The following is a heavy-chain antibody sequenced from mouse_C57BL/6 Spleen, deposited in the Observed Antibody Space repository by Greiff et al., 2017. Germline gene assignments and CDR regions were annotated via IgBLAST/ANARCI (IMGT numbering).Heavy chain of an antibody. Sequence: VKLMESGPGLVQPSQSLSITCTVSGFSLTSYGVHWVRQSPGKGLEWLGVIWSGGSTDYNAAFISRLSISKDNSKSQVFFKMNSLQADDTAIYYCARGTGWYFDVWGTGTTVTVSS. J-gene: IGHJ1*03. V-gene: IGHV2-2*01. D-gene: IGHD3-3*01. CDR3: ARGTGWYFDV. CDR2: IWSGGST. CDR1: GFSLTSYG.